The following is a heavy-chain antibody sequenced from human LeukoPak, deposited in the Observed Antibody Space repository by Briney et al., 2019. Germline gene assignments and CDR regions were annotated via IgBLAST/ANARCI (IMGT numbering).Heavy chain of an antibody. D-gene: IGHD6-13*01. J-gene: IGHJ6*03. Sequence: GESLKISCQGSGYSFTSYWIGWVRQMPGKGLEWMGIIYPGDSDTRYSPSFQGQVTISADKSISTAYLQWSSLKASDTAMYYCARLSSRYYYYMDVWGKGTTVTVSS. CDR2: IYPGDSDT. CDR3: ARLSSRYYYYMDV. CDR1: GYSFTSYW. V-gene: IGHV5-51*01.